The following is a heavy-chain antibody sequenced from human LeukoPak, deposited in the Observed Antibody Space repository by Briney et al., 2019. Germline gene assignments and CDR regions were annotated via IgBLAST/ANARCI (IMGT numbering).Heavy chain of an antibody. CDR3: AKDNRRHYTSGPDPDSLH. Sequence: GGSLRLSCAASGFTFDDYAMHWVRQAPGKGLEWVSGISWNSGSIGYADSVKGRFTISRDNAKNSLYLQMNSLRVEDTAFYYCAKDNRRHYTSGPDPDSLHWGQGALVTVSS. J-gene: IGHJ4*02. V-gene: IGHV3-9*01. D-gene: IGHD6-19*01. CDR2: ISWNSGSI. CDR1: GFTFDDYA.